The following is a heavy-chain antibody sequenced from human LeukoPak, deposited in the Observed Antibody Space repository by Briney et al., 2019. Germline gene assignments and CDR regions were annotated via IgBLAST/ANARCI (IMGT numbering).Heavy chain of an antibody. CDR1: GFTFSSYG. D-gene: IGHD5-12*01. Sequence: GRSLRLSCAASGFTFSSYGMHWVRQAPGKGLEWVAVISYDGSNKYYADSVKGRFTISRDNSKNTLHLQMNSLRAEDTAVYYCVKDRVTTIRGAFDIWGQGTMVTVSS. J-gene: IGHJ3*02. V-gene: IGHV3-30*18. CDR2: ISYDGSNK. CDR3: VKDRVTTIRGAFDI.